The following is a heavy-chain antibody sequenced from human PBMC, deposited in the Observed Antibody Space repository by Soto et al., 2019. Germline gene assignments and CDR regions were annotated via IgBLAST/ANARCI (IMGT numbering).Heavy chain of an antibody. CDR1: GFTFSSYA. CDR2: ISYDGSNK. J-gene: IGHJ4*02. D-gene: IGHD4-17*01. V-gene: IGHV3-30-3*01. CDR3: ARSSSLRLPSGY. Sequence: QVQLVESGGGVVQPGRSLRLSCAASGFTFSSYAMHWVRQAPDKGLEWVAVISYDGSNKYYADSVKGRFTISRDNSKNTLYLQMNSLRAEDTAVYYCARSSSLRLPSGYWGQGTLVTVSS.